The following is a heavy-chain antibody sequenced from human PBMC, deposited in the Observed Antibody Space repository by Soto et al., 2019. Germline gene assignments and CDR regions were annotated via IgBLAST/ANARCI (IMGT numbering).Heavy chain of an antibody. CDR1: GFTFSSYG. V-gene: IGHV3-30*18. D-gene: IGHD3-3*01. CDR3: AKDPLYYDFWSGPGYYYYMDV. CDR2: ISYDGSNK. Sequence: GGSLRLSCAASGFTFSSYGMHWVRQAPGKGLEWVAVISYDGSNKYYADSVKGRFTISRDNSKNTLYLQMNSLRAEDTAVYYCAKDPLYYDFWSGPGYYYYMDVWGKGTTVTVSS. J-gene: IGHJ6*03.